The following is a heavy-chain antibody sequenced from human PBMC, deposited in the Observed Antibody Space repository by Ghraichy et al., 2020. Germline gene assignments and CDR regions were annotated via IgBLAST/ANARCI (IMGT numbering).Heavy chain of an antibody. CDR2: INSDGSST. Sequence: GGSLRLSCAASGFTFSTYWMHWVRQAPGKGLVWVSRINSDGSSTSYADSVKGRFTISRDNAKNTLYLQMNSLRAEDTAVYYCARDLSPEVYYYDSSCYPNDAFDIWGKGTMVTVSS. J-gene: IGHJ3*02. CDR3: ARDLSPEVYYYDSSCYPNDAFDI. CDR1: GFTFSTYW. D-gene: IGHD3-22*01. V-gene: IGHV3-74*01.